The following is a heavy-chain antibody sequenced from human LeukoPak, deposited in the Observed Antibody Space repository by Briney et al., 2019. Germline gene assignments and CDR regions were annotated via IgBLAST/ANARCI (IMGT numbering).Heavy chain of an antibody. J-gene: IGHJ5*02. Sequence: GASVKVSCKASGGTFSSYAISWVRQAPGQGLEWMGGIIPIFGTANYAQKFQGRVTITADESTSTAYMELSSLRSEDTAVYYCARGERSYYGSGSPNWFDPWGQGTLVTVSS. CDR3: ARGERSYYGSGSPNWFDP. V-gene: IGHV1-69*13. CDR1: GGTFSSYA. D-gene: IGHD3-10*01. CDR2: IIPIFGTA.